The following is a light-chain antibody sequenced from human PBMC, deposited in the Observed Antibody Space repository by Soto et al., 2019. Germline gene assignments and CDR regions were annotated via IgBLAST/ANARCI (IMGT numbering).Light chain of an antibody. CDR1: QSVSSSY. J-gene: IGKJ4*01. V-gene: IGKV3-20*01. CDR2: GTS. CDR3: QQYGSSALT. Sequence: EIVLTQSPGTLSLSPGERATLSCRASQSVSSSYLVWYQQRPGQPPRLLIYGTSNRAAGIPDRFTGTGSGTNFTLTIYRLEPADSAVYYCQQYGSSALTFGGGTKVEIK.